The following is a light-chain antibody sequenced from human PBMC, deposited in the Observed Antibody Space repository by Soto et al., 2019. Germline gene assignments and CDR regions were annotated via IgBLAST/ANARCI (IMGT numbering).Light chain of an antibody. Sequence: QSALTQPASVSGSPGQSITISCTGTSSDVGGYNYVSWYQQYPGKAPKLMIYDVSDRPSGVSNRFSGSKSGNTASLTISGLQAEDEADYYCSSYTSSSTVVFGGGTKATVL. CDR3: SSYTSSSTVV. J-gene: IGLJ2*01. CDR1: SSDVGGYNY. CDR2: DVS. V-gene: IGLV2-14*01.